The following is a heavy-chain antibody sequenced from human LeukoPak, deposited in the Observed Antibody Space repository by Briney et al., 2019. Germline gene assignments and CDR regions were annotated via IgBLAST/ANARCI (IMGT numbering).Heavy chain of an antibody. CDR1: GYTFTKYW. Sequence: GESLTISCKASGYTFTKYWLAWVRQMPGKGLEWMGVIFGGDSDTRYTPSFQGQVTLSADKSTNTAYLQWNSLKASDTAMYYCARPGYYDSTGSLHPAIDFWGPGTLVTVSS. V-gene: IGHV5-51*01. CDR2: IFGGDSDT. CDR3: ARPGYYDSTGSLHPAIDF. D-gene: IGHD3-22*01. J-gene: IGHJ4*02.